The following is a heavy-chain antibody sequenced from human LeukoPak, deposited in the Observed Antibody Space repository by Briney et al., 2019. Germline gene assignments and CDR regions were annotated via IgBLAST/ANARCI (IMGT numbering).Heavy chain of an antibody. CDR1: GGSISSSSYY. CDR3: ATQPYYYGSGSQYPS. D-gene: IGHD3-10*01. V-gene: IGHV4-39*01. Sequence: PSETLSLTCTVSGGSISSSSYYWGWIRQPPGKGLEWIGSIYYSGSTYYNPSLKSRFTISVDTSKNQFSLKLSSVTAADTAVYYCATQPYYYGSGSQYPSWGQGTLVTVSS. J-gene: IGHJ4*02. CDR2: IYYSGST.